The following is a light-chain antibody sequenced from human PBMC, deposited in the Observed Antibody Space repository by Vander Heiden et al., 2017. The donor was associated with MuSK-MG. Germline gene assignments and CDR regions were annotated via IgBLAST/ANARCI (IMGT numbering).Light chain of an antibody. CDR2: GAS. Sequence: ELVLTQSPGTLSLSPGERASLSCRASQSVDRSYLAWFQQKPGQAPRLFIYGASTRAGGIPDRFSGSGSGTDFTLTISRLEPEDFVVYYCQYDGTSPGNFGQGTKLEIK. CDR3: QYDGTSPGN. CDR1: QSVDRSY. J-gene: IGKJ2*01. V-gene: IGKV3-20*01.